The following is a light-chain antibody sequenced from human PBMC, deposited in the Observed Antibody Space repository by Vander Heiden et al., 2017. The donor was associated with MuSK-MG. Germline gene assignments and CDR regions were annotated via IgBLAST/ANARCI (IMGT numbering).Light chain of an antibody. CDR3: QQDYSTPHF. Sequence: DIVMTQSPDSLAVSLGERATINCKSSQSVLYSSNNKNYLAWYQQKPGQPPKLLIYWASTRESGVPDRFSGSGSGTDFTLTISSLQAEDVAVYYCQQDYSTPHFFGQGTKLEIK. CDR1: QSVLYSSNNKNY. V-gene: IGKV4-1*01. CDR2: WAS. J-gene: IGKJ2*01.